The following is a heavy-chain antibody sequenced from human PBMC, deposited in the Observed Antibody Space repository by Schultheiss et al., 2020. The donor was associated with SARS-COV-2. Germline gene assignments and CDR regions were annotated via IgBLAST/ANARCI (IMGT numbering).Heavy chain of an antibody. D-gene: IGHD4-17*01. CDR3: ARRQDYGDYYFDY. V-gene: IGHV4-34*01. CDR2: INHSGST. J-gene: IGHJ4*02. CDR1: GGSISSYY. Sequence: SETLSLTCTVSGGSISSYYWSWIRQPPGKGLEWIGEINHSGSTNYNPSLKSRVTISVDTSKNQFSLKLSSVTAADTAVYYCARRQDYGDYYFDYWGQGTLVTVSS.